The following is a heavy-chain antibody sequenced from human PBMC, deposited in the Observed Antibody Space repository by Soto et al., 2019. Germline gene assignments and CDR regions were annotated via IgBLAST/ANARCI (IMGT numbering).Heavy chain of an antibody. Sequence: GGSLRLSCAASGFTFSNAWMSWVRQAPGKGLEWVGRIKSKTDGGTTDYAAPVKGRFTISRDDSKNTLYLQMNSLKTEDTAVYYCTTSDGGEWELAPWGQGTLVTVSS. CDR3: TTSDGGEWELAP. V-gene: IGHV3-15*01. D-gene: IGHD1-26*01. J-gene: IGHJ5*02. CDR2: IKSKTDGGTT. CDR1: GFTFSNAW.